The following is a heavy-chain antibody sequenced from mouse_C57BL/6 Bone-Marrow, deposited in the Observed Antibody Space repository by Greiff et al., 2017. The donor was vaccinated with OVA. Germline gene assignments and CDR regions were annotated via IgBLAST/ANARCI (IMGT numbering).Heavy chain of an antibody. CDR1: GFTFSDYY. V-gene: IGHV5-16*01. Sequence: EVKVVESEGGLVQPGSSMKLSCTASGFTFSDYYMAWVRQVPEKGLEWVANINYDGSSTYYLDSLKSRFIISRDNGKNILYLQMSSLKSEDTATYYCARGGWDWYFDVWGTGTTVTVSS. J-gene: IGHJ1*03. CDR2: INYDGSST. CDR3: ARGGWDWYFDV. D-gene: IGHD3-3*01.